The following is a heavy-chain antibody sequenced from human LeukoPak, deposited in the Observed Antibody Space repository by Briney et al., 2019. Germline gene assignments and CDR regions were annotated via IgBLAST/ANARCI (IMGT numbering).Heavy chain of an antibody. V-gene: IGHV3-23*01. CDR1: GFTVSSYS. D-gene: IGHD2-15*01. J-gene: IGHJ4*02. Sequence: GGSLRLSCAASGFTVSSYSMTWVRQAPGKGLEWVSVISGSGTSTYYADSVKGRFTISRDNSKNTLYLQMNSLRAEDTAVYYCAKGRGDSCYSPVSGWGQGTLVTVSS. CDR3: AKGRGDSCYSPVSG. CDR2: ISGSGTST.